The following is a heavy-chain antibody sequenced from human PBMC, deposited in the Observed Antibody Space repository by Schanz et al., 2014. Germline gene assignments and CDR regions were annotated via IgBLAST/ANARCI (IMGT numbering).Heavy chain of an antibody. J-gene: IGHJ6*02. CDR1: GFTMITYA. Sequence: QVQLVESGGGVVQPGRSLRLSCAASGFTMITYAMHWVRQPPGKGLECVSIIYSDGSTYYVDSVKGRFTISRDNSKNTLHLQMNSLRVEDTAVYYCAKDDTQVNGMDVWGRGTTVTVSS. V-gene: IGHV3-NL1*01. CDR3: AKDDTQVNGMDV. CDR2: IYSDGST.